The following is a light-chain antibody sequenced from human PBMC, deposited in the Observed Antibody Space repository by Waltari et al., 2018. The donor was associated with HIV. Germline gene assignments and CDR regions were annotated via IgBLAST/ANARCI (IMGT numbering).Light chain of an antibody. CDR3: QQYDFPPRT. CDR1: QSVLYSSNNKNY. V-gene: IGKV4-1*01. CDR2: WAS. J-gene: IGKJ2*01. Sequence: DIVMTQSPDSLAVSLGERATINCKSSQSVLYSSNNKNYLAWYQQKPGQPPKLLIYWASTRDAGVPDRFSGSGSGTDFTLTSSSLQAEDVAVYYCQQYDFPPRTFGQGTKLEIK.